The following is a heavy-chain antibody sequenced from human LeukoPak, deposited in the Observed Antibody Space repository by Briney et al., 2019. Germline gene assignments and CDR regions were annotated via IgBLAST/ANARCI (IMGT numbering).Heavy chain of an antibody. J-gene: IGHJ6*03. CDR3: ARDRPDIVVVPAAKLHKIPGYMDV. Sequence: GGSLRLSCAASGFTFSSYAMHWVRQAPGKGLEWVAVISYDGSHKYYADSVKGRFTISRDNSKNTLYLQMNSLRAEDTAVYYCARDRPDIVVVPAAKLHKIPGYMDVWGKGTTVTVSS. CDR1: GFTFSSYA. D-gene: IGHD2-2*01. CDR2: ISYDGSHK. V-gene: IGHV3-30*04.